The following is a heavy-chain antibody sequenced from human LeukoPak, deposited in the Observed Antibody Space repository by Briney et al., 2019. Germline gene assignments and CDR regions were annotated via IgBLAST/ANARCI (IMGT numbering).Heavy chain of an antibody. V-gene: IGHV3-30*02. D-gene: IGHD3-16*01. J-gene: IGHJ4*02. CDR3: MIVVY. CDR2: IRYDGSNK. Sequence: GGSLRLSCAASGFTFSGNGMHWVRQAPGKGLEWVAFIRYDGSNKYYADSVKGRLTISRDNAKNTLYLQMNSLRAEDTAIYYCMIVVYWGQGTLVTVSS. CDR1: GFTFSGNG.